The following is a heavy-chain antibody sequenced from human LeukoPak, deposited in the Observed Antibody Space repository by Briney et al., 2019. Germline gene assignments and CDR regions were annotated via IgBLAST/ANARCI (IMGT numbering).Heavy chain of an antibody. Sequence: GSLRLSCAASGFTFSSYAMHWVRQAPGKGLEWVAVISYDGSNKYYADSVKGRFTISRDNSKNTLYLQMNSLRAEDTAVYYCARDVWETTELYNWFDPWGQGTLVTVSS. CDR1: GFTFSSYA. CDR3: ARDVWETTELYNWFDP. J-gene: IGHJ5*02. CDR2: ISYDGSNK. D-gene: IGHD4-11*01. V-gene: IGHV3-30*01.